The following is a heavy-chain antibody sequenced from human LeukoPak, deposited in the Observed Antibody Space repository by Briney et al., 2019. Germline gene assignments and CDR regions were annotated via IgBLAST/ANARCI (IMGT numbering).Heavy chain of an antibody. Sequence: ASVKVSCKASGYTFTGYYMHWVRQAPGQGLEWMGWINPNSGGTNYAQKFQGWVTMTRDTSISTAYMELSRLRSDDTAVYYCARVRAAAGTDNWFDPWGQGTLVTVSS. CDR1: GYTFTGYY. D-gene: IGHD6-13*01. J-gene: IGHJ5*02. V-gene: IGHV1-2*04. CDR3: ARVRAAAGTDNWFDP. CDR2: INPNSGGT.